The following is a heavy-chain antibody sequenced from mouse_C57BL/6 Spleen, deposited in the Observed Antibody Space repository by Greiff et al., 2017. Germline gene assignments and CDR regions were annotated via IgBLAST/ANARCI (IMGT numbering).Heavy chain of an antibody. CDR2: ISDGGSYT. CDR3: ARDPYAGVDY. J-gene: IGHJ2*01. CDR1: GFTFSSYA. D-gene: IGHD6-5*01. Sequence: EVKLMESGGGLVKPGGSLKLSCAASGFTFSSYAMSWVRQTPEKRLEWVATISDGGSYTYYPDNVKGRFTISRDNAKNNLYLQMSHLKSEDTAMYYCARDPYAGVDYWGQGNTLTVSS. V-gene: IGHV5-4*01.